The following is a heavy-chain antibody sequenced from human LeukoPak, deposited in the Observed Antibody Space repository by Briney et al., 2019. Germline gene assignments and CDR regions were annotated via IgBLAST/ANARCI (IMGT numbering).Heavy chain of an antibody. CDR2: IIPILGIA. CDR3: ASQYGSGSYYPFDY. J-gene: IGHJ4*02. Sequence: ASVEVSCKASGGTFSSYAISWVRQAPGQGLEWMGRIIPILGIANYAQKFQGRVTITADKSTSTAYMELSSLRSEDTAVYYCASQYGSGSYYPFDYWGQGTLVTVSS. D-gene: IGHD1-26*01. V-gene: IGHV1-69*04. CDR1: GGTFSSYA.